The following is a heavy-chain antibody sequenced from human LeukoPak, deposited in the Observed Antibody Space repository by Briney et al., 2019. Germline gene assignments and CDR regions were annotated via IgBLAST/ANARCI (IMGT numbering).Heavy chain of an antibody. D-gene: IGHD5-18*01. Sequence: GESLKISCKGSGYSFTSYWIGWVRQMPGKGLEWMGIIYPADSDTRYSPSFQGQVTISADKSISTAYLQWSSLKASDTAMYYCARRGIFGTAMGNYFYSGMDVWGQGTTVTVSS. CDR2: IYPADSDT. V-gene: IGHV5-51*01. CDR3: ARRGIFGTAMGNYFYSGMDV. CDR1: GYSFTSYW. J-gene: IGHJ6*02.